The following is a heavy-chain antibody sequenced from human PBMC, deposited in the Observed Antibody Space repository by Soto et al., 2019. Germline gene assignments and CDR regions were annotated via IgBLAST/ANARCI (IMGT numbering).Heavy chain of an antibody. Sequence: GGSLRLYCAASGFTFSSYWMRWVRQAPGKGLEWVANIKQDGSEKYYVDSVKGRFTISRDNAKNSLYLQMNSLRAEDTAVHYCARDYGHISVACLDIGCQGTMVTVSS. V-gene: IGHV3-7*03. D-gene: IGHD6-19*01. CDR2: IKQDGSEK. J-gene: IGHJ3*02. CDR3: ARDYGHISVACLDI. CDR1: GFTFSSYW.